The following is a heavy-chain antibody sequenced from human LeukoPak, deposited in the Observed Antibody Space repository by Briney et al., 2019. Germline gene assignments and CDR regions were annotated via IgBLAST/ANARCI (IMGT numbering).Heavy chain of an antibody. V-gene: IGHV3-66*01. D-gene: IGHD4-23*01. CDR2: IYSGGST. Sequence: GGSLRLSCVASGFTVSNNYMSWVRQAPGKGLEWISVIYSGGSTYYADSVKSRFTISRDTSKNTLYLQINSLRAEDTPVYYCACTYGGLNSFEFWGHGTLVTVSS. CDR3: ACTYGGLNSFEF. CDR1: GFTVSNNY. J-gene: IGHJ4*01.